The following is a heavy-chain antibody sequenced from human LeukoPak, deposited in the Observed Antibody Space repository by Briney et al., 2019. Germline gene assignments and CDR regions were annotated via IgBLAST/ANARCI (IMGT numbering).Heavy chain of an antibody. D-gene: IGHD6-19*01. V-gene: IGHV3-30*18. CDR2: ISYDGSNK. Sequence: PGGSLRLSCAASGFTFSSYGMHWVRQAPGKGLEWVAVISYDGSNKYYADSVKGRFTISRDNSKNTLYLQMNSLRAEDTAVYYCAKDGSSGWYGGDYWGQGTLVTVSS. J-gene: IGHJ4*02. CDR1: GFTFSSYG. CDR3: AKDGSSGWYGGDY.